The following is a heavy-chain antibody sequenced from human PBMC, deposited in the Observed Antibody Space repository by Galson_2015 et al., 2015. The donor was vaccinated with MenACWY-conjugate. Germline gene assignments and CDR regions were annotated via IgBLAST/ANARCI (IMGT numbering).Heavy chain of an antibody. Sequence: QSGAEVKKPGDSLKISCKVSGYSFTNYWIGWVRQMPGKGLEWVGIIYPDDSDTKHSPSFQGQVTISADKSISTAYLQWSSLKASDTAIYYCARPNSGFGFDYWGQGTLVSVSS. J-gene: IGHJ4*02. CDR1: GYSFTNYW. D-gene: IGHD5-12*01. V-gene: IGHV5-51*01. CDR2: IYPDDSDT. CDR3: ARPNSGFGFDY.